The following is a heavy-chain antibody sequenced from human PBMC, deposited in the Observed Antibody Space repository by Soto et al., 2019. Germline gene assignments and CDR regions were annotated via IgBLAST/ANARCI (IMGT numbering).Heavy chain of an antibody. Sequence: GASVKVSCKASGYTFTSYGISWVRQAPGQGLEWMGWISAYNGNTNYAQKLQGRVTMTTDTSTSTAYMELRSLRSDDTAVYYCARHCSGGSCYSGHDAFDIWGQGTMVTVSS. J-gene: IGHJ3*02. V-gene: IGHV1-18*01. CDR1: GYTFTSYG. CDR2: ISAYNGNT. CDR3: ARHCSGGSCYSGHDAFDI. D-gene: IGHD2-15*01.